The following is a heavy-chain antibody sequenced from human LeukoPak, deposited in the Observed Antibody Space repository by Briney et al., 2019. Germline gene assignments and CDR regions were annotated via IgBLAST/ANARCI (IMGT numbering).Heavy chain of an antibody. CDR2: IWYDGSNK. CDR3: AKDESTSIVVVTLFDY. CDR1: GFTFSSYG. D-gene: IGHD2-21*02. Sequence: PGRSLRLSCAASGFTFSSYGMHWVRQAPGKGLEWVAVIWYDGSNKYYADSVKGRFTISRDNSKNTLYLQMNSLRAEDTAVYYCAKDESTSIVVVTLFDYWGQGTLVTVSS. V-gene: IGHV3-33*06. J-gene: IGHJ4*02.